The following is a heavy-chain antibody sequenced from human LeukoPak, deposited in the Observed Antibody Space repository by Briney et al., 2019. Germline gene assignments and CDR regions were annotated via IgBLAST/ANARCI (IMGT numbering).Heavy chain of an antibody. V-gene: IGHV1-18*01. CDR3: ATSSEPGYYYYGMDV. CDR2: ISAYNGNT. J-gene: IGHJ6*02. CDR1: GYTFTSYG. Sequence: ASVKVSCKASGYTFTSYGISWVRQAPGQGLEWMGWISAYNGNTNYAQKLQGRVTMTTDTSTSTAYMELRSLRSEDTAVYYCATSSEPGYYYYGMDVWGQGTTVTVSS.